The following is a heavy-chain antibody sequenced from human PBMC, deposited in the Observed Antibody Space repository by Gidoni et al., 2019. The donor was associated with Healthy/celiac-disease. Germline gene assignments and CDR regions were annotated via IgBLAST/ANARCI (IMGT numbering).Heavy chain of an antibody. CDR2: ISSSSSYR. Sequence: EVQLVESGGGLVKPGWSLRLSVAAAGFTFSSYRLHGDRQAPGKGLEWVSSISSSSSYRYYADSVKGRFTISRDNAKNSLYLQMNSLRAEDTAVYYCARDLGYSSSSSYYYYGMDVWGQGTTVTVSS. J-gene: IGHJ6*02. CDR1: GFTFSSYR. D-gene: IGHD6-6*01. CDR3: ARDLGYSSSSSYYYYGMDV. V-gene: IGHV3-21*01.